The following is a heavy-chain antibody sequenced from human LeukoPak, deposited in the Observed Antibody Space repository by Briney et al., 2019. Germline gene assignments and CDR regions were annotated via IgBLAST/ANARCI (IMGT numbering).Heavy chain of an antibody. CDR3: ARSPARYGSVDGMDV. CDR1: GFTFSSYA. V-gene: IGHV3-30-3*01. J-gene: IGHJ6*02. D-gene: IGHD5-18*01. Sequence: PGRSLRLSCAASGFTFSSYAMHWVRQAPGKGLEWVAVISYDGSNKYYADSVKGRFTISRDNSKNTLYLQMNSLRAEDTAVYYCARSPARYGSVDGMDVWGQGTTVTVSS. CDR2: ISYDGSNK.